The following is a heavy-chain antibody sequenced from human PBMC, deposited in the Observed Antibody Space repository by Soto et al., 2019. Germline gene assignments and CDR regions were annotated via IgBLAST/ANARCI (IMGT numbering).Heavy chain of an antibody. Sequence: ASVKVSCKASGYTFTGHYMHWVRQAPGQGLEWMGWINPNSGGTNYAQKFQDRVTMTRDTSISTAYMELSRLRSDDTAVYYCARDSEWELLGCYYGMDVWGQGTTVTVSS. J-gene: IGHJ6*02. CDR3: ARDSEWELLGCYYGMDV. CDR1: GYTFTGHY. CDR2: INPNSGGT. D-gene: IGHD1-26*01. V-gene: IGHV1-2*02.